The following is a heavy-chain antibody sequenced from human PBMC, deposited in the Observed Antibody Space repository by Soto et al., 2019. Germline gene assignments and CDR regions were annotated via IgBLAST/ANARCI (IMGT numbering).Heavy chain of an antibody. CDR1: GYTFTRYG. CDR3: SRCRDYYDSSAIGY. V-gene: IGHV1-18*01. J-gene: IGHJ4*02. CDR2: ISAFNGNT. D-gene: IGHD3-22*01. Sequence: QVQLVQSGAEVKKPGASVKVSCKASGYTFTRYGINWVRQAPGRGLEWMGWISAFNGNTNYAQKLQGRVTMTTDTATSTAYMELRSLRSDDTAVYYCSRCRDYYDSSAIGYWGQGTLVTVSS.